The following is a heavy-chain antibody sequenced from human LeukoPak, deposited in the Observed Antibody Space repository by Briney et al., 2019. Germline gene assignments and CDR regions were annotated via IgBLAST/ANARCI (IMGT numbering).Heavy chain of an antibody. CDR2: ISYDGSNK. D-gene: IGHD2-21*01. CDR3: AKEVVAPPPLWHWFDP. Sequence: GGSLRLSCAASGFTFSSYGMHWVRQAPGKGLEWVAVISYDGSNKYYADSVKGRFTISRDNSKNTLYLQMNSLRAEDTAVYYCAKEVVAPPPLWHWFDPWGQGTLVTVSS. J-gene: IGHJ5*02. CDR1: GFTFSSYG. V-gene: IGHV3-30*18.